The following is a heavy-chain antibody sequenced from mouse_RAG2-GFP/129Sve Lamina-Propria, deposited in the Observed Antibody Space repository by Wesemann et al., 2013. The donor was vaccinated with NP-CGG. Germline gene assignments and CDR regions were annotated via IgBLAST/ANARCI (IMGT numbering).Heavy chain of an antibody. CDR1: GFTFSSYY. D-gene: IGHD4-1*01. V-gene: IGHV5-6-3*01. J-gene: IGHJ4*01. CDR2: ISNSGGST. Sequence: VESGGGLVQPGGSLKLSCAASGFTFSSYYMSWVRQTPEKRLEWVATISNSGGSTYYPDSVKDRFTISRDNAKNTLYLQMSSLNSEDTAVYYCARDETGTDYYAMDYWGQGTSVTVSS. CDR3: ARDETGTDYYAMDY.